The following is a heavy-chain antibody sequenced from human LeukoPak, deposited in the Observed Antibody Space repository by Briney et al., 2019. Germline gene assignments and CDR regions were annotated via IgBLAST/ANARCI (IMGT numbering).Heavy chain of an antibody. D-gene: IGHD3-16*02. CDR1: GFTFSSYA. V-gene: IGHV3-23*01. CDR2: SSTDGGTA. CDR3: ANSVWDSYRHYCEC. Sequence: PGGSLRLSCAASGFTFSSYAMSWVRQAPGKGLEWVSISSTDGGTAHYAESVKGRFTISRDNSKNMVYLHMSSLSAEDTAVYYCANSVWDSYRHYCECWGQGTLVIVSS. J-gene: IGHJ4*02.